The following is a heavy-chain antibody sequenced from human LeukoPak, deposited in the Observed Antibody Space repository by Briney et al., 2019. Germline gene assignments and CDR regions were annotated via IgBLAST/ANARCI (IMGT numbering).Heavy chain of an antibody. D-gene: IGHD5-18*01. V-gene: IGHV3-30*02. CDR2: IRNDGGNK. Sequence: GGSLRLSCAASGFTFSSYGMHWVRQAPGKGLEGVPFIRNDGGNKYYADSVKGRFTISRDNSKNTLYLQMNSLRTEDTAVYYCAKGGNGYSYGYFDYWGQGTLVTVSS. CDR1: GFTFSSYG. J-gene: IGHJ4*02. CDR3: AKGGNGYSYGYFDY.